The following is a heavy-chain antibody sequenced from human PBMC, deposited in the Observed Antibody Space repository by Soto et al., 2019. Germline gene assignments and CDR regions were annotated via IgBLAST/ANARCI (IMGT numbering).Heavy chain of an antibody. J-gene: IGHJ6*02. CDR3: ARHVYYYESGAQWYV. V-gene: IGHV5-10-1*03. CDR1: GYNFPNYW. Sequence: EVQLVQSEAEVKKPGESLRISCKGSGYNFPNYWISWVRQMPGKGLEWMGRIDPSDSYTTYSPSFQGHVTISVDKSISTAYLHWSSLKASDTAMYYCARHVYYYESGAQWYVWGQGTTVTVSS. D-gene: IGHD3-22*01. CDR2: IDPSDSYT.